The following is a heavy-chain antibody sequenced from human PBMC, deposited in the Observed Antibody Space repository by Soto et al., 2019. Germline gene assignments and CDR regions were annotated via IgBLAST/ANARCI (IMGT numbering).Heavy chain of an antibody. CDR2: IVVGSGNT. CDR3: AAFRVGGCSSTSCYYFDY. V-gene: IGHV1-58*02. J-gene: IGHJ4*02. Sequence: QMQLVQSGPEVKKPGTSVKVSCKASGFTFTSSAMQWVRQARGQRLEWIGWIVVGSGNTNYAQKFQERVTITRDMSTSTAYMELSSLRSEDTAVYYCAAFRVGGCSSTSCYYFDYWCQGTLVTVSS. CDR1: GFTFTSSA. D-gene: IGHD2-2*01.